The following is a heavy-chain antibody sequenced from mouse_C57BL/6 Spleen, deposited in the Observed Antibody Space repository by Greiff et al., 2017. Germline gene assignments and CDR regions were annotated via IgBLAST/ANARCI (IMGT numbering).Heavy chain of an antibody. V-gene: IGHV3-6*01. CDR1: GYSITSGYY. J-gene: IGHJ2*01. D-gene: IGHD1-1*01. CDR3: ARSGGSSYGFDY. Sequence: EVKLVESGPGLVKPSQSLSLTCSVTGYSITSGYYWNWIRQFPGNKLEWMGYISYDGSNNYNPSLKNRISITRDTSKNQFFLKLNSVTTEDTATYYCARSGGSSYGFDYWGQGTTLTVSS. CDR2: ISYDGSN.